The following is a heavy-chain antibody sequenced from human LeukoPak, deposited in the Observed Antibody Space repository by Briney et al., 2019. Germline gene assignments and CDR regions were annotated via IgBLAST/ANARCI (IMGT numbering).Heavy chain of an antibody. Sequence: GGSLRLSCAASGFTFSSHWMTWVRQAPGKGLEWVANINQDGSEKYYVDSVKGRFTLSRDNAKNSLYLQMNSLRAEDTALYYCAKDRRSSSWYRYFQHWGQGTLVTVSS. D-gene: IGHD6-13*01. CDR1: GFTFSSHW. CDR2: INQDGSEK. J-gene: IGHJ1*01. CDR3: AKDRRSSSWYRYFQH. V-gene: IGHV3-7*03.